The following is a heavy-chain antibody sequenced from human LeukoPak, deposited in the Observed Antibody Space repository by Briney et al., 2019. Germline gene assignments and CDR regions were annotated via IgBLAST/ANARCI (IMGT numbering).Heavy chain of an antibody. CDR2: ISYDGSNK. D-gene: IGHD6-19*01. J-gene: IGHJ6*02. CDR3: AKDAAVAGTPLDYYYYGMDV. V-gene: IGHV3-30*18. CDR1: GFPFSSYG. Sequence: GGSLRLSCAASGFPFSSYGMHWVRQAPGKGLEWVAFISYDGSNKYYADSVKGRFTISRDNSKNTLYLQMNSLRAEDTAVYYCAKDAAVAGTPLDYYYYGMDVWGQGTTVTVSS.